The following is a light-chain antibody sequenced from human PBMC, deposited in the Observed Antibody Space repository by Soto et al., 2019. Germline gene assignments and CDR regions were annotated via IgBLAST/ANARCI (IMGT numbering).Light chain of an antibody. CDR3: AAWDDSLSGVV. CDR1: SSNIGSNY. Sequence: QPVLTQPPSASGTPGQRVTISCSGSSSNIGSNYVYWYQQLPGTAPKLLIYRNNQRPSGVPDRFSGSKSGTSASLAISGLRXEDEADYYCAAWDDSLSGVVFGGGTKVTVL. V-gene: IGLV1-47*01. CDR2: RNN. J-gene: IGLJ2*01.